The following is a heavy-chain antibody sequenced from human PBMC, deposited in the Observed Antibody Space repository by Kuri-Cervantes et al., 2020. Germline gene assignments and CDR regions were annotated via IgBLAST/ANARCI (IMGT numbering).Heavy chain of an antibody. CDR3: ATSGEYGDFDY. D-gene: IGHD3-10*01. Sequence: GESLKISCAASGFTFSSYGMHWVRQAPGKGLEWVAVISYDGSNKYYVDSVKGRFTISRDNSKNTLYLQMNSLRAEDTAVYYCATSGEYGDFDYWGQGTLVTVSS. V-gene: IGHV3-30*03. J-gene: IGHJ4*02. CDR2: ISYDGSNK. CDR1: GFTFSSYG.